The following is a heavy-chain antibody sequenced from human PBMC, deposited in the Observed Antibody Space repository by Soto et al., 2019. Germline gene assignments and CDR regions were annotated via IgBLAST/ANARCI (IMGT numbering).Heavy chain of an antibody. J-gene: IGHJ4*02. CDR1: GYTFTNFG. CDR2: ITHYNGNA. CDR3: ARARRFSGAHHDY. V-gene: IGHV1-18*04. D-gene: IGHD1-26*01. Sequence: QVHLVQSGAVVENPGASVKVSCKASGYTFTNFGINWVRQAPGQGLEWMGWITHYNGNANYTQKHQDRLTITTDTSTNTAYLELRSLRSDDTAVYFCARARRFSGAHHDYWGQGTLVTVSS.